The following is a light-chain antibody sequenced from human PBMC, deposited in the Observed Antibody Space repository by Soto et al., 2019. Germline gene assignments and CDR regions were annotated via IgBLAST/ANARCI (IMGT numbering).Light chain of an antibody. CDR1: QGIRND. V-gene: IGKV1-6*01. CDR3: LQDYNYPLT. CDR2: AAS. J-gene: IGKJ4*01. Sequence: ASQMTQSPSSLSASVGDRVTITCRASQGIRNDLGWYQQKPGKAPKLLIYAASSLQSGGPSRFSGSGSGTDFTLIISSLQPEDFATYFCLQDYNYPLTFGGGTKMDIK.